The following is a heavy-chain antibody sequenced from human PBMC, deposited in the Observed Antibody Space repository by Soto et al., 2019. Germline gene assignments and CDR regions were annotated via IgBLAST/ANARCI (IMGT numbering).Heavy chain of an antibody. J-gene: IGHJ4*02. CDR3: ARAMWTVSPPYFDF. D-gene: IGHD2-21*01. Sequence: QVRLQESGPGLVKPSQTLSLTCTVSGGFISTGDYCWSWIRQPPGKDLEWIGFIYYSGGTYYNPSLKSRVTISIDTPKKQFSLKLSSLTAADTAVYYCARAMWTVSPPYFDFWGLGTLVTVSS. V-gene: IGHV4-30-4*01. CDR2: IYYSGGT. CDR1: GGFISTGDYC.